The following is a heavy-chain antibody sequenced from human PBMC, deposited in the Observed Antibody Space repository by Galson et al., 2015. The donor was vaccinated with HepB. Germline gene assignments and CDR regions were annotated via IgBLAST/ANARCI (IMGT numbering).Heavy chain of an antibody. CDR2: IVVGSGNT. CDR3: AASYSGSYWGGNWFDP. V-gene: IGHV1-58*01. J-gene: IGHJ5*02. Sequence: SVKVSCKASGFTFTSSAVQWVRQARGQRLEWIGWIVVGSGNTNYAQKFQERVTITRDMSTSTAYMELSSLRSEDTAVYYCAASYSGSYWGGNWFDPWGQGTLVTVSS. CDR1: GFTFTSSA. D-gene: IGHD1-26*01.